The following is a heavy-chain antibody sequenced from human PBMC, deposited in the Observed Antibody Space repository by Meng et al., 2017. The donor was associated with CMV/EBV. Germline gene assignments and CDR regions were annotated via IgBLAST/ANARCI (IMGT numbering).Heavy chain of an antibody. CDR3: ARSPPGYCSSTSCYRLDY. J-gene: IGHJ4*02. V-gene: IGHV4-34*01. CDR1: WSFSGCS. D-gene: IGHD2-2*02. CDR2: INQSGST. Sequence: WSFSGCSWNWIRQTPGKGLKGIGEINQSGSTNYNPYLKSRVNISVDTSKNQFSLKLSSVTAADTAVYYCARSPPGYCSSTSCYRLDYWGQGTLVTVSS.